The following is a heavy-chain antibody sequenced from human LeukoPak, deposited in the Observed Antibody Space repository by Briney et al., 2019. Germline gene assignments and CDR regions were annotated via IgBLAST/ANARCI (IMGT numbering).Heavy chain of an antibody. V-gene: IGHV1-2*02. CDR3: ARFAYPYCSGGSCEDY. D-gene: IGHD2-15*01. CDR1: GYTFTGYY. J-gene: IGHJ4*02. Sequence: ASVKVSCKASGYTFTGYYMHWVRQAPGQGLEWMGWINPNSGGTNYAQKFQGRVTMTRDTSISTAYMELSMLRSDGTAVYYCARFAYPYCSGGSCEDYWGQGTLVTVSS. CDR2: INPNSGGT.